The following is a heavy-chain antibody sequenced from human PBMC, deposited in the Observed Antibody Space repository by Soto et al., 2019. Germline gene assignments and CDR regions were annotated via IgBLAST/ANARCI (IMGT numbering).Heavy chain of an antibody. Sequence: QVQLVQSGAEVKKPGASVKVSCKASGYTFTAYYLYWVRQAPGQGLEWVGRINPKSGDTNYAQKFQGRVTMTRDTSITTAYMELSSLRSDDTAFYYCATLKREPGGIDYWGQGTLVSVS. CDR2: INPKSGDT. CDR3: ATLKREPGGIDY. V-gene: IGHV1-2*06. D-gene: IGHD2-8*02. J-gene: IGHJ4*02. CDR1: GYTFTAYY.